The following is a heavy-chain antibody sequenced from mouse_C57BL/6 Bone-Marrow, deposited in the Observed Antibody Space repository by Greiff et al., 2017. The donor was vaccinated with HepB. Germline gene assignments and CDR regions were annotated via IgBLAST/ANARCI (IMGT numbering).Heavy chain of an antibody. D-gene: IGHD2-13*01. J-gene: IGHJ4*01. CDR2: INPSTGGT. CDR1: GYSFTGYY. Sequence: VQLQQSGPELVKPGASVKISCKASGYSFTGYYMNWVKQSPEKSLEWIGEINPSTGGTTYNQKFKAKATLTVDKSSSTAYMQLKSLSSEDSAVYYCAREGVKNMDYWGQGTSVTVSS. V-gene: IGHV1-42*01. CDR3: AREGVKNMDY.